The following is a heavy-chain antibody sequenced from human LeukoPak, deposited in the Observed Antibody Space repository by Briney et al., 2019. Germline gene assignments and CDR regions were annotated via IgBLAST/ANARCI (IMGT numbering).Heavy chain of an antibody. CDR2: IYYSGST. J-gene: IGHJ4*02. V-gene: IGHV4-59*12. CDR3: ARGGSTLDY. Sequence: SETLSLTCTVSGGSISSYYWSWIRQPPGKGLEWIGYIYYSGSTNYNPSLKSRVTISVDTSKNQFSLKLSSVSAADTAVYYCARGGSTLDYWGQGTLVTVSS. CDR1: GGSISSYY. D-gene: IGHD5/OR15-5a*01.